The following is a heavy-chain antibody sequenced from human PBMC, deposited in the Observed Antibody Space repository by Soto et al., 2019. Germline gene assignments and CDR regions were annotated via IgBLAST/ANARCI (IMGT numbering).Heavy chain of an antibody. CDR1: GGSISSYY. V-gene: IGHV4-59*01. Sequence: PSETLSLTCTVSGGSISSYYWSWIRQPPGKGLEWIGYIYYSGSTNYNPSLKSRVTISVDTSKNQFSLKLSSVTAADTAVYYCARELLEWYTHRGGMDVWGQGTTVTVSS. D-gene: IGHD3-3*01. CDR3: ARELLEWYTHRGGMDV. J-gene: IGHJ6*02. CDR2: IYYSGST.